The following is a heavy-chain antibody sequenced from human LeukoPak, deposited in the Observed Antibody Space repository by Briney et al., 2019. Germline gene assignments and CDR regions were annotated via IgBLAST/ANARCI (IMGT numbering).Heavy chain of an antibody. D-gene: IGHD1-26*01. CDR1: GVTVSSNY. CDR3: AKLYHGLYYS. CDR2: IDAGGRT. V-gene: IGHV3-53*01. Sequence: LGGALRLSSAASGVTVSSNYMSCGRHGLGGGLELVSIIDAGGRTYFPDSVKGRFTISRDNSKNMLYLQLNSLRAEDTAVYYCAKLYHGLYYSWGHERLVTASS. J-gene: IGHJ4*03.